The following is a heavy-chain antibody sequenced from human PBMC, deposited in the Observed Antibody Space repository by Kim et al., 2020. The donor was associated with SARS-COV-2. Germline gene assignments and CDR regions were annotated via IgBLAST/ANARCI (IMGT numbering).Heavy chain of an antibody. V-gene: IGHV4-39*07. CDR3: ARVSYGSGEDV. CDR2: IYYGGST. D-gene: IGHD3-10*01. Sequence: SETLSLTYTVSGGSISDRSYYWGWIRQPPGKGLEWIGSIYYGGSTYYNPSLKSRVTISVDTSKSQFSLKLSSVTAADTTVYYCARVSYGSGEDVWGQGTTVTVSS. CDR1: GGSISDRSYY. J-gene: IGHJ6*02.